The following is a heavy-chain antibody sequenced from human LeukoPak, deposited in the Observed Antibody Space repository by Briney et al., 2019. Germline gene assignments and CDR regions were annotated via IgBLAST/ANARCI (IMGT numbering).Heavy chain of an antibody. J-gene: IGHJ3*02. V-gene: IGHV1-69*05. CDR3: ARDRKHSSSWYSSSAAFDI. CDR2: IIPIFGTA. CDR1: GGTFSSYA. D-gene: IGHD6-13*01. Sequence: SVKVSCKASGGTFSSYAISWVRQAPGQGLEWMGGIIPIFGTANYAQKFQGRVTITTDESTSTAYVELSSLRSEDTAVYYCARDRKHSSSWYSSSAAFDIWGQGTMVTVSS.